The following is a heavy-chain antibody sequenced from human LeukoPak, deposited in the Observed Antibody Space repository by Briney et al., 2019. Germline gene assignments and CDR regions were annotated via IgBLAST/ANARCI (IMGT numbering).Heavy chain of an antibody. CDR1: GGSISSYY. CDR3: ARELCSSTSCYDSWFDP. J-gene: IGHJ5*02. D-gene: IGHD2-2*01. Sequence: PSETLSLTCTVSGGSISSYYWSWIRQPPGKGLEWIGCIYYSGSTNYNPSLKSRVTISVDTSKDQFSLKLSSVTAADTAVYYCARELCSSTSCYDSWFDPWGQGTLVTVSS. CDR2: IYYSGST. V-gene: IGHV4-59*01.